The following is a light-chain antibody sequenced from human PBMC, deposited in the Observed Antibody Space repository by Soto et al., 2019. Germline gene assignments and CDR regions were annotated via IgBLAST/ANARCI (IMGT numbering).Light chain of an antibody. V-gene: IGLV2-14*01. Sequence: QSVLTQPASVSGSPGQSITISCTGTSSDVGGYNYVSWYQQHPGKAPKLMIYDVSNRPSGVSNHFSGSKSGNTASLTISGLQTEDEADYYCSSFTSGTTDVFGTGTKVTVL. CDR1: SSDVGGYNY. J-gene: IGLJ1*01. CDR2: DVS. CDR3: SSFTSGTTDV.